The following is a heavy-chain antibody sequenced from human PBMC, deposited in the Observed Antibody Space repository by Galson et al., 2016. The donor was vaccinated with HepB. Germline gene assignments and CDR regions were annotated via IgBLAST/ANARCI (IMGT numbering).Heavy chain of an antibody. CDR2: VYTGGSP. V-gene: IGHV3-53*01. Sequence: SLRLSCAASGLTVSSFYMTWVRQAPGKGLEWVSVVYTGGSPFSADSVKGRFTISRDNSNNQLYRQMNSLSAEDTAVYYCATASAVDYGVYLRVWGQGTLVTVSS. D-gene: IGHD4-17*01. J-gene: IGHJ4*02. CDR3: ATASAVDYGVYLRV. CDR1: GLTVSSFY.